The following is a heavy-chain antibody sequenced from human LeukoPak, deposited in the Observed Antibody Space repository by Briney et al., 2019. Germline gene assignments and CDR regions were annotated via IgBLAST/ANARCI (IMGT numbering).Heavy chain of an antibody. CDR3: FAGDLLFDY. Sequence: GGSLRLSCAASGFTVSRYSMSWVRQAPGKGLEWVSSVSSSSTYTYYADSVKGRFTISRDNAKNSVYMQMNSLRAEDTVVYYCFAGDLLFDYRGQGTLVPLSS. J-gene: IGHJ4*02. CDR1: GFTVSRYS. D-gene: IGHD4-17*01. CDR2: VSSSSTYT. V-gene: IGHV3-21*01.